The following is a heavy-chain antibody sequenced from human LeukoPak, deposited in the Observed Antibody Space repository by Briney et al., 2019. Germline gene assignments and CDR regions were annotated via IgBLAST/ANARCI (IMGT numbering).Heavy chain of an antibody. Sequence: ASVKVSCKASGYRFTDYYAHWVRQAPGRGLEWMAWINPNVGTTNYAQKFQGRVTMITDTSISTAYMELSNLRSDDTAVYYCARTSDYYNYYFDYWGQGTPVTVSS. D-gene: IGHD4-11*01. V-gene: IGHV1-2*02. CDR3: ARTSDYYNYYFDY. CDR2: INPNVGTT. J-gene: IGHJ4*02. CDR1: GYRFTDYY.